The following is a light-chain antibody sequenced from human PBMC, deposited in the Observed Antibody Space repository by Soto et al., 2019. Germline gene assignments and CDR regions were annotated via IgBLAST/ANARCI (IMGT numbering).Light chain of an antibody. Sequence: EHVLTQSPGTLSLSPGERATLSCRASQSVSSNFLAWYQQKPGQAPRLLIYGASSRATGIPDRFSGSGSGTDFSLTISRLEPEDFAVYYCQQYGSSPITFGRGTRLEIK. CDR1: QSVSSNF. V-gene: IGKV3-20*01. CDR3: QQYGSSPIT. J-gene: IGKJ5*01. CDR2: GAS.